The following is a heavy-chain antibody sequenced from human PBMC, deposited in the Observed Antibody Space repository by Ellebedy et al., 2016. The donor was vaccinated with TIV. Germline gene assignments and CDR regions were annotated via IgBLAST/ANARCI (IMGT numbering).Heavy chain of an antibody. J-gene: IGHJ4*02. V-gene: IGHV1-24*01. CDR3: ARDGAVTTVFDY. CDR2: FDPEDGET. CDR1: GYTLTDLS. Sequence: ASVKVSCKVSGYTLTDLSMHWVRQAPGNGLEWMGGFDPEDGETIYAQKLQNRVTMTRDTSISTAYMDLSRLRSDDTAVYYCARDGAVTTVFDYWGQGTLVTVSS. D-gene: IGHD4-17*01.